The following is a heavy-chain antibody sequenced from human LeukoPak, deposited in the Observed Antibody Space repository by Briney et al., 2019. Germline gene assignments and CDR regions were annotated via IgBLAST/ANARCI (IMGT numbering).Heavy chain of an antibody. D-gene: IGHD3-10*01. V-gene: IGHV3-23*01. J-gene: IGHJ4*02. CDR2: ISDSGGRT. CDR1: GITLSNYG. Sequence: GGSLRLSCAVSGITLSNYGMSWVRQAPGKGLEWVAGISDSGGRTNYADSVKGRVTISRDNSKNTLYLQMNSLRAEDTAVYYCAKSANSGGYYRGYFDYWGQGTLVTVSS. CDR3: AKSANSGGYYRGYFDY.